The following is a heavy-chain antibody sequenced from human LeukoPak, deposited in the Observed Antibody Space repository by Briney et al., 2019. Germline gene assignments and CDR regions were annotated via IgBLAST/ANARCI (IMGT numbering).Heavy chain of an antibody. D-gene: IGHD5-18*01. CDR1: GFTFDDYA. CDR2: ISWNSGSI. CDR3: AKPAAMGTYYYYGMDV. J-gene: IGHJ6*02. Sequence: PGGSLRLSCAASGFTFDDYAMHWVRQAPGKGLEWVSGISWNSGSIGYADSVKGRFTISRDNAKNSLYLQMNSLRAEDTALYYCAKPAAMGTYYYYGMDVWGQGTTVTVSS. V-gene: IGHV3-9*01.